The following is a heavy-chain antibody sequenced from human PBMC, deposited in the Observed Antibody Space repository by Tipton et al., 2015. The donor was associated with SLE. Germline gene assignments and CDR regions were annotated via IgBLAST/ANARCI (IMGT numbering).Heavy chain of an antibody. D-gene: IGHD3-22*01. Sequence: SLRLSCAASGFTFSSYWMHWVRQAPGKGLVWVSVIYSGGSTYYADSVKGRFTISRDNSKNTLYLQMNSLRAEDTAVYYCAKDRISYYYDSSGYYRGAVDYWGQGTLVTVSS. CDR3: AKDRISYYYDSSGYYRGAVDY. V-gene: IGHV3-23*03. CDR2: IYSGGST. CDR1: GFTFSSYW. J-gene: IGHJ4*02.